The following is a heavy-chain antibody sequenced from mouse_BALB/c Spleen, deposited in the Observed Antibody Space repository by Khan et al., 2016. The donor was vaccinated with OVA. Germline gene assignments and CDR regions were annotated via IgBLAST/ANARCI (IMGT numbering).Heavy chain of an antibody. CDR2: INSNGGST. J-gene: IGHJ2*01. CDR3: ARMARTIN. Sequence: EVQGVESGGGLVQPGGSLKLSCAASGFTFSSYGMSWVRQTPDKRLELVATINSNGGSTYYPDSVKGRFTISRDNAKNTLYLQMSSLKSEDTAMECCARMARTINWGQGTTLTVSS. V-gene: IGHV5-6-3*01. CDR1: GFTFSSYG.